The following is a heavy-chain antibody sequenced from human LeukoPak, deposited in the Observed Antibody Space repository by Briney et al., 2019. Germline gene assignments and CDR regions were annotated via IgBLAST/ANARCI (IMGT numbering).Heavy chain of an antibody. J-gene: IGHJ4*02. V-gene: IGHV3-23*01. CDR1: GFTFSSYA. D-gene: IGHD1-26*01. CDR2: ISGSGGST. Sequence: GGSLRLPCAASGFTFSSYAMSWVRQAPGKGLEWVSAISGSGGSTYYADSVKGRFTISRDNSKNTLYLQMNSLRAEDTAVYYCARTSGSYYGNFDYWGQGTLVTVSS. CDR3: ARTSGSYYGNFDY.